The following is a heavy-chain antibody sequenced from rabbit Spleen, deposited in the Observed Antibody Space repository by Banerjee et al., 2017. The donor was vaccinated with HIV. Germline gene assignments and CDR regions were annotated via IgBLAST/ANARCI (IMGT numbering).Heavy chain of an antibody. V-gene: IGHV1S40*01. Sequence: QSLEESGGDLVKPGASLTLTCTASGFSFSSSYWICWVRQAPGKGLEWIACIYTGSSSNTYYANWAKGRFTITRSTSLNTVTLQLNSLTAADTATYFCARGIVDGGYNWAFDLWGQGTLVTVS. CDR2: IYTGSSSNT. D-gene: IGHD1-1*01. CDR1: GFSFSSSYW. CDR3: ARGIVDGGYNWAFDL. J-gene: IGHJ4*01.